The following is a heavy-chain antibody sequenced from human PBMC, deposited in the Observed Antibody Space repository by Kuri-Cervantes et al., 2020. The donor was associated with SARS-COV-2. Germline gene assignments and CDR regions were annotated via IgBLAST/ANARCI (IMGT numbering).Heavy chain of an antibody. CDR1: GGTFSSYA. CDR3: AAALIDAFDI. V-gene: IGHV1-69*04. Sequence: SVKVSCKASGGTFSSYAISWVRQAPGQGLEWMGRIIPIFGIANYAQKFQGRVTITADKSTSTAYMELSSLRSEDMAVHYCAAALIDAFDIWGQGTMVTVSS. J-gene: IGHJ3*02. D-gene: IGHD6-13*01. CDR2: IIPIFGIA.